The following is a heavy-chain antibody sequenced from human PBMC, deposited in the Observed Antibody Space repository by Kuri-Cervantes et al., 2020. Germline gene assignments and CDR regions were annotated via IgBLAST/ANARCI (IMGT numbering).Heavy chain of an antibody. V-gene: IGHV1-8*01. CDR1: GYTFSSYD. D-gene: IGHD3-9*01. CDR3: ARGLYDILTGYYKGFGY. J-gene: IGHJ4*02. Sequence: ASVKVSCKASGYTFSSYDINWVRQATGQGLEWMGWMNPNSGNTGYAQKFQGRVTMTRNTSISTAYMELSSLRSEDTAVYYCARGLYDILTGYYKGFGYWGQGTLVTVSS. CDR2: MNPNSGNT.